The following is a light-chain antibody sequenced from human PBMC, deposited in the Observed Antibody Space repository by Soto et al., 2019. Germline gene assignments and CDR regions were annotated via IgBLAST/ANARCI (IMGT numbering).Light chain of an antibody. Sequence: QSVLTQPPSASGTPGQRVTISCSGSSSNIGHHYVYCYQQLPGTTPKLLIYSNNQRPSGVPDRFSGSKSGPSASLAISGLRSEDEADYYCAAWDDSLSGPVFGGGTKVTVL. CDR1: SSNIGHHY. CDR3: AAWDDSLSGPV. CDR2: SNN. V-gene: IGLV1-47*02. J-gene: IGLJ3*02.